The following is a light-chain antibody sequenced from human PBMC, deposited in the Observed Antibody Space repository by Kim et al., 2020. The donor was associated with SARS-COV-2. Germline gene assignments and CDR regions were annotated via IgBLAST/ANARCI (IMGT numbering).Light chain of an antibody. CDR2: GDN. CDR1: SSNIKSNT. CDR3: AAWDDSLNGPI. J-gene: IGLJ1*01. Sequence: QPVLTQSPSTSGTPGQRVTISCSGDSSNIKSNTVSWYRQLPGRAPKLLMYGDNQRPSGVPDRFSGSKSGTSASLAISGLRSDDEADYFCAAWDDSLNGPIFGTGTKVTVL. V-gene: IGLV1-44*01.